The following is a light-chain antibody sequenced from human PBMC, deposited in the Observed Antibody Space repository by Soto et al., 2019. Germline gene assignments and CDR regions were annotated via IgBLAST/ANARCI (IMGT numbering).Light chain of an antibody. V-gene: IGKV1-39*01. CDR1: DSSARY. CDR2: AAS. CDR3: QLTYNIPFT. J-gene: IGKJ3*01. Sequence: DIQMIQSPSSLSAFVGDTVTINCRVTDSSARYFKWYQLKPGQAPRVLITAASTWECGVSSRFSGSGSGTDFTLTINKIQPEDFSTYYCQLTYNIPFTFGPVTKVSIK.